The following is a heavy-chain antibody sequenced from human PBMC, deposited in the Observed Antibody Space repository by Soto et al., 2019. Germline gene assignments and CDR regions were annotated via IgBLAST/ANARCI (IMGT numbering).Heavy chain of an antibody. V-gene: IGHV4-31*03. Sequence: QVQLQESGPGLVKPSQTLSLTCTVSGGSISSGGYYWSWIRQHPGKALEWIGYIYYSGSTYYNPSLRSRVTISVDTSKNQFSLKLSSVTAADTAVYYCARGYCSGGSCYREYFQHWGQGTLVTVSS. CDR2: IYYSGST. J-gene: IGHJ1*01. D-gene: IGHD2-15*01. CDR3: ARGYCSGGSCYREYFQH. CDR1: GGSISSGGYY.